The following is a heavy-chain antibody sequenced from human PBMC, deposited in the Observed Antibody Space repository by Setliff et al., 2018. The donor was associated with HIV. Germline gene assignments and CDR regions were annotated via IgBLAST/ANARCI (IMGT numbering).Heavy chain of an antibody. Sequence: PSETLSLTCAVYGGSFSSYYWSWIRQPPGKGLEWIGEINHSGSTNYSPSLKSRVTISVDTSKNQFSLKLSSVSAADTAVFYCATYAGNGGGKGYWGQGTLVTVSS. CDR2: INHSGST. D-gene: IGHD2-21*01. CDR1: GGSFSSYY. CDR3: ATYAGNGGGKGY. V-gene: IGHV4-34*01. J-gene: IGHJ4*02.